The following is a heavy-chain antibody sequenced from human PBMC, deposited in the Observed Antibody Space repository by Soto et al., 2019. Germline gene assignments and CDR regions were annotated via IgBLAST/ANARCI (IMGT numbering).Heavy chain of an antibody. Sequence: QVQLVESGGGVVQPGRSLRLSCAASGFTFSSYAMHWVRQAPGKGLEWVAVISYDGSNKYYADSVKGRFTISRDNSKNTLYLQMNCLRAEDTAVYYCARWYITMIVVVNRGGFDYWGQGSLVTVS. J-gene: IGHJ4*02. V-gene: IGHV3-30-3*01. D-gene: IGHD3-22*01. CDR1: GFTFSSYA. CDR3: ARWYITMIVVVNRGGFDY. CDR2: ISYDGSNK.